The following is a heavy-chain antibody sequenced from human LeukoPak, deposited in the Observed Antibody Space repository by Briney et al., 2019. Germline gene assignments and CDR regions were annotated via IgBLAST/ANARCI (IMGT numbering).Heavy chain of an antibody. CDR2: ISRGGSTT. V-gene: IGHV3-11*01. J-gene: IGHJ3*02. CDR1: GFTFSDYY. CDR3: VRGVSISSSWYNDI. D-gene: IGHD6-13*01. Sequence: GGSLRLSCAASGFTFSDYYMSWIRQAPGKGLEWVSYISRGGSTTYYADSVKGRLTISRDNAKNSLHLQMNSLRAEDTAVYYCVRGVSISSSWYNDIWGQGTMVTVSS.